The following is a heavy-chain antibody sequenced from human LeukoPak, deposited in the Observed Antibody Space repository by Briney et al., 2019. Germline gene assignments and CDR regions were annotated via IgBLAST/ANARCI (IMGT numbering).Heavy chain of an antibody. D-gene: IGHD6-19*01. CDR2: IKEDGSEK. J-gene: IGHJ4*02. Sequence: GGSLRLSCAACGSIFSRYAMSWVRQAPGKGLEWVANIKEDGSEKYYVDSVKGRFTISRDNAKNSLFLQMNSLRVEDTAVYYCTRQYSSGWYPGYWGQGTLVTVSS. V-gene: IGHV3-7*01. CDR3: TRQYSSGWYPGY. CDR1: GSIFSRYA.